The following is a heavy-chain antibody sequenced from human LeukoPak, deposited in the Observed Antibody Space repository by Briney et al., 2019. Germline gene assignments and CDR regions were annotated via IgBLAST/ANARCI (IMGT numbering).Heavy chain of an antibody. Sequence: GASVKVSCKASGYTFTSYGISWVRQAPGQGLECMGGIIPIFGTANYAQKFQGRVTITADESTSTAYMELSSLRSEDTAVYYCARDGPRVGATSAYAFDIWGQGTMVTVSS. D-gene: IGHD1-26*01. J-gene: IGHJ3*02. V-gene: IGHV1-69*13. CDR3: ARDGPRVGATSAYAFDI. CDR1: GYTFTSYG. CDR2: IIPIFGTA.